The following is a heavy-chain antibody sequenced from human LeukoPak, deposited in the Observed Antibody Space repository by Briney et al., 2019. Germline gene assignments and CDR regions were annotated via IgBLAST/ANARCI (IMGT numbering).Heavy chain of an antibody. Sequence: SETLSLTCTVSGDSISGNYWSWFRQPAGKGLEWIGRIYAKGTTNYNPSLKSRVTISVDKSKNQFSLKLSSVTAADTAVYYCARARLAVAGTIFDYWGQGTLVTVSS. D-gene: IGHD6-19*01. J-gene: IGHJ4*02. CDR1: GDSISGNY. CDR2: IYAKGTT. CDR3: ARARLAVAGTIFDY. V-gene: IGHV4-4*07.